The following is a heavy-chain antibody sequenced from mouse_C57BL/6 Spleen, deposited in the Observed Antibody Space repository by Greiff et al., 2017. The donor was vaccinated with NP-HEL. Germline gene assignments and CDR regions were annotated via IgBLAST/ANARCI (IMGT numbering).Heavy chain of an antibody. CDR1: GFTFTDYY. J-gene: IGHJ4*01. D-gene: IGHD4-1*02. CDR2: IRNKANGYTT. CDR3: ASFSLNWDGFYAMDY. Sequence: EVKVEESGGGLVQPGGSLSLSCAASGFTFTDYYMSWVRQPPGKALEWLGFIRNKANGYTTEYSASVKGRFTISRDNYQSILYLQMNALRAEDSATYYCASFSLNWDGFYAMDYWGQGTSVTVSS. V-gene: IGHV7-3*01.